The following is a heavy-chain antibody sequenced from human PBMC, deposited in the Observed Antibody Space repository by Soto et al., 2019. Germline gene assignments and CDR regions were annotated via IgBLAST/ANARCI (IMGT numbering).Heavy chain of an antibody. J-gene: IGHJ4*02. CDR2: IIPIFGTA. Sequence: QVQLVQSGAEVKKPGSSVKVSCKASGGTFSNHAISWVRQAPGEGLEWMGGIIPIFGTANYAQKFQGRVTITADESTSTAYMELSSLRSDDTAVYYCASPTGKLDYWGQGTLVTVSS. D-gene: IGHD2-8*02. CDR1: GGTFSNHA. CDR3: ASPTGKLDY. V-gene: IGHV1-69*01.